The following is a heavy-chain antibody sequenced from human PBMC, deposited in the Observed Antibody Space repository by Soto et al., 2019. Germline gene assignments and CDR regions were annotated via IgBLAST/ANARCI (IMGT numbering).Heavy chain of an antibody. CDR1: GCSFTSYW. D-gene: IGHD1-7*01. J-gene: IGHJ6*02. Sequence: XESLKISCRGSGCSFTSYWISWVRQMPGKGLEWMGRIDPSDSYTNYSPSSQGHVTISADKSISTAYLQWSSLKASDTAMYYCSSCQTTDGMDVWGQGTTVTVSS. CDR2: IDPSDSYT. V-gene: IGHV5-10-1*01. CDR3: SSCQTTDGMDV.